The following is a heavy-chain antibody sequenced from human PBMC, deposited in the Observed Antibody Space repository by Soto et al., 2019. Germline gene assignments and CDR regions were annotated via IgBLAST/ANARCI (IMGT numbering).Heavy chain of an antibody. D-gene: IGHD2-15*01. CDR2: IVVGSGNT. CDR1: GFTFTTSA. J-gene: IGHJ4*02. V-gene: IGHV1-58*02. Sequence: QMQLVQSGPEVKKPGTSVKVSCKASGFTFTTSAMQWVRQARGQRLEWIGWIVVGSGNTNYAQNFQERVTITRDMSTNTAYMELSSLRSEDTSVYYCAALDCSGGSCYEGLPVDYWGQGTLLTVSS. CDR3: AALDCSGGSCYEGLPVDY.